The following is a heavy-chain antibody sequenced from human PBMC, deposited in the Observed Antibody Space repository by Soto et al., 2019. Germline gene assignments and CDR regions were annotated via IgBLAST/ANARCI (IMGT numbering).Heavy chain of an antibody. D-gene: IGHD3-3*01. J-gene: IGHJ4*02. V-gene: IGHV3-23*01. Sequence: EVRLLESGGGLVQPGGSLRLSCAASGFTFSSYAMSWVRQAPGKGLEWVSAISGSGGSTYYADSVKGRFTISRDNSKNTLYLQMNSLRAEDTAVYYCAKGYDFWSGYPGYWGQGTLVTVSS. CDR3: AKGYDFWSGYPGY. CDR2: ISGSGGST. CDR1: GFTFSSYA.